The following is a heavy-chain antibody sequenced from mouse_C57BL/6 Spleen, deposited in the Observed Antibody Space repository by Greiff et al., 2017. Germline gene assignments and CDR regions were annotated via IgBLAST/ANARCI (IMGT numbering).Heavy chain of an antibody. CDR3: ARPAVGDFDD. D-gene: IGHD1-1*01. Sequence: VQLQQSGAELVKPGASVKLSCKASGYTFTSYWMHWVKQRPGQGLEWIGMIHPNSGSTNYNEKFKSKATLTVDKSSSTAYMQLSSLTSEDSAVYYCARPAVGDFDDWGQGTTLTVSS. CDR1: GYTFTSYW. V-gene: IGHV1-64*01. J-gene: IGHJ2*01. CDR2: IHPNSGST.